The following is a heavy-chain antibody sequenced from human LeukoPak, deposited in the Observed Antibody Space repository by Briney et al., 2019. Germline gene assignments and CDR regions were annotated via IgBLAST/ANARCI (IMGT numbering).Heavy chain of an antibody. J-gene: IGHJ4*02. CDR2: IYPVDSDT. CDR3: ARPGQLGEYTPYYFDY. Sequence: GESLKISCKGSGYSFTSYWIGWVRQMPGKGLEWMGIIYPVDSDTRYSPSFQGQVTISADKSISIAYLQWSSLKASDTAMYYCARPGQLGEYTPYYFDYWGQGTLVTVSS. D-gene: IGHD7-27*01. CDR1: GYSFTSYW. V-gene: IGHV5-51*01.